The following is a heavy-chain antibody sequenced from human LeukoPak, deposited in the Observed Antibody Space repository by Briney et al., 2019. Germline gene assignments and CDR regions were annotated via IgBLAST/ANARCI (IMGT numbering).Heavy chain of an antibody. J-gene: IGHJ4*02. Sequence: GGSLRLSCAASGFTFSRYSMSWVRQAPGKGLECVSSVSRSSSYIYYADSVKGRSTITRDNANNPLYLQMNRLRAEDTAVYYCARDTDPYSGGDCDRDYWGQGTLVTVSS. V-gene: IGHV3-21*01. CDR2: VSRSSSYI. D-gene: IGHD2-21*02. CDR1: GFTFSRYS. CDR3: ARDTDPYSGGDCDRDY.